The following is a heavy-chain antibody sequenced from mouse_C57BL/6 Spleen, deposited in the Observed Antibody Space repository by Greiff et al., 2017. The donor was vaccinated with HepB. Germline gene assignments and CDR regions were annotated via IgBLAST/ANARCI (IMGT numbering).Heavy chain of an antibody. CDR1: GFTFSSYA. CDR2: ISDGGSYT. J-gene: IGHJ1*03. D-gene: IGHD1-1*01. CDR3: ARERIYYGSLWYFDV. Sequence: DVMLVESGGGLVKPGGSLKLSCAASGFTFSSYAMSWVRQTPEKRLEWVATISDGGSYTYYPDNVKGRFTISRDNAKNNLYLQMSHLKSEDTAMYYCARERIYYGSLWYFDVWGTGTTVTVSS. V-gene: IGHV5-4*01.